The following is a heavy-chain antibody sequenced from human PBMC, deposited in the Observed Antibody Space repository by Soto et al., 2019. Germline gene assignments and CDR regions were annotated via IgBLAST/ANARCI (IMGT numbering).Heavy chain of an antibody. CDR1: GYTFTSYG. Sequence: QVQLVQSGAEVKKPGASVKVSCKASGYTFTSYGISWVRQAPGQGLEWMGWISAYNGNTNYAQKLQGRVTMTTDTPTSTAYMELRSLRSDDTAVYYCARYIVVVPVKGWFDPWGQGTLVPVSS. V-gene: IGHV1-18*01. D-gene: IGHD2-2*01. CDR3: ARYIVVVPVKGWFDP. CDR2: ISAYNGNT. J-gene: IGHJ5*02.